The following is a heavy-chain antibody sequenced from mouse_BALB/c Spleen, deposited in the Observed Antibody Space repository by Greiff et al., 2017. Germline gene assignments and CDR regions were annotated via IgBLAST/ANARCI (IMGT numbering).Heavy chain of an antibody. CDR3: ARSYRFYAMDY. V-gene: IGHV1-69*02. Sequence: QVQLQQPGAELVKPGASVKLSCKASGYTFTSYWMHWVKQRPGQGLEWIGEIDPSDSYTNYNQKFKGKATLTVDKSSSTAYMQLSSLTSEDSAVYYCARSYRFYAMDYWGQVTSVTVSS. D-gene: IGHD2-14*01. J-gene: IGHJ4*01. CDR1: GYTFTSYW. CDR2: IDPSDSYT.